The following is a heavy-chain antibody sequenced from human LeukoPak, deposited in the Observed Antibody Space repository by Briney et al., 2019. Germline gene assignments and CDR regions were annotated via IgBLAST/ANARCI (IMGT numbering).Heavy chain of an antibody. Sequence: GGSLRLSCAASGFTFSSYAMSWVRQAPGKGLEWVSSISGSSSFISYADSVKGRFTISRDNAKNSLYLQMNSLRAEDTAMYYCAREAPYSSTWDFSNYWGQGTLVTVSS. CDR3: AREAPYSSTWDFSNY. V-gene: IGHV3-21*01. D-gene: IGHD6-13*01. J-gene: IGHJ4*02. CDR1: GFTFSSYA. CDR2: ISGSSSFI.